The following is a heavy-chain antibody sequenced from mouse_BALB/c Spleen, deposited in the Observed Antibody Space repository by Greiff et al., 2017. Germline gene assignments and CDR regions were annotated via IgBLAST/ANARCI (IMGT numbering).Heavy chain of an antibody. CDR3: ARGGCAVGGDY. D-gene: IGHD4-1*01. CDR1: GYTFTSYV. Sequence: VQLQQSGPELVKPGASVKMSCKASGYTFTSYVMHWVKQKPGQGLEWIGYINPYNDGTKYNEKFKGKATLTSDKSSSTAYMELSSLTSEDSAVYYCARGGCAVGGDYRGEDTTLTVSS. CDR2: INPYNDGT. V-gene: IGHV1-14*01. J-gene: IGHJ2*01.